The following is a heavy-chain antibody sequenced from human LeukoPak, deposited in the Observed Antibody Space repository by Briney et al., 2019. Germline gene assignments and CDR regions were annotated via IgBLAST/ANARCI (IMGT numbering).Heavy chain of an antibody. J-gene: IGHJ3*02. CDR1: GGSISSYY. CDR2: ICYGGST. CDR3: ARVGNYYDSSGTNAFDI. V-gene: IGHV4-59*01. Sequence: PSETLSLTCTVSGGSISSYYWSWIRRPPGKGLEGRGDICYGGSTNYNTSLKSRVTISVDTSKNQFSLKLSAVTAADTAVYYCARVGNYYDSSGTNAFDIWGQGTMVTVSS. D-gene: IGHD3-22*01.